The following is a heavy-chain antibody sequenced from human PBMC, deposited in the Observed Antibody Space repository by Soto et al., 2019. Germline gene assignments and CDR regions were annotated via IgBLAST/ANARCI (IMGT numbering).Heavy chain of an antibody. CDR3: ARVHYYDSSGYYPRLYYYYGMDV. J-gene: IGHJ6*02. CDR1: GFTFSSYA. D-gene: IGHD3-22*01. Sequence: GGSLRLSFAASGFTFSSYAMHWVRQAPGKGLEWVAVISYDGSNKYYADSVKGRFTISRDNSKNTLYLQMNSLRAEDTAVYYCARVHYYDSSGYYPRLYYYYGMDVWGQGTTVTVSS. CDR2: ISYDGSNK. V-gene: IGHV3-30-3*01.